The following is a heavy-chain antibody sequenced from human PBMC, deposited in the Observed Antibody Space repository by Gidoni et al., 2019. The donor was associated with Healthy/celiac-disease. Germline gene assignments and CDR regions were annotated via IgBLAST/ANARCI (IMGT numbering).Heavy chain of an antibody. CDR3: ASVDIVVVPTAINPYYGMDV. CDR2: ISSSSSTI. D-gene: IGHD2-2*03. Sequence: EVQLVESGGGLVQPGGSLRLSCAASGFTFSSYRMTWVRQAPGKGLEWVAYISSSSSTIYYADSVKVRFTISRDNAKNSLYLQMNSLRDEDTAVYYCASVDIVVVPTAINPYYGMDVWGQGTTVTVSS. V-gene: IGHV3-48*02. J-gene: IGHJ6*02. CDR1: GFTFSSYR.